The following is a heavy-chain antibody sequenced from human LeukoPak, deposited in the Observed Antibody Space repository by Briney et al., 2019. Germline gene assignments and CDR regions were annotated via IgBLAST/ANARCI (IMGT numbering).Heavy chain of an antibody. CDR1: NYSISSGYY. V-gene: IGHV4-38-2*02. J-gene: IGHJ4*02. CDR3: ARVTAGTTLFEGIDY. CDR2: IYHSGRT. Sequence: AETLSLTCTVSNYSISSGYYWGWIRPSPGKGLEWSGSIYHSGRTYYNPSLKSRVTISLDTSKNQSSLKVRYVTAADTAVYYCARVTAGTTLFEGIDYCGQGTLVTVSS. D-gene: IGHD1-1*01.